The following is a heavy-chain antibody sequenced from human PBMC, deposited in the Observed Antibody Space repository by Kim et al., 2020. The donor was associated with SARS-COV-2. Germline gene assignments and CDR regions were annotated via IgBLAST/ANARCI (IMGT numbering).Heavy chain of an antibody. D-gene: IGHD3-22*01. V-gene: IGHV3-30*18. CDR3: AKAGYYYDSSGYSGDAAFDI. Sequence: GGSLRLSCAASGFTFSSYGMHWVRQAPGKGLEWVAVISYDGSNKYYADSVKGRFTISRDNSKNTLYLQMNSLRAEDTAVYYCAKAGYYYDSSGYSGDAAFDIWGQGTMVTVSS. CDR2: ISYDGSNK. J-gene: IGHJ3*02. CDR1: GFTFSSYG.